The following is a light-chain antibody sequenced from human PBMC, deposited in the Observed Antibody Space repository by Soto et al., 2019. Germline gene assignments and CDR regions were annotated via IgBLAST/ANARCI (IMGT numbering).Light chain of an antibody. CDR1: SSDVGGYNY. Sequence: QSALTQPRSVSGSPGQSVTISCTGTSSDVGGYNYVSWYQQHPGKAPKVMIYDVSERPSGVPDRFSGSKSGNTASLTISGLHAEDEADYYCCSYAGSTMYVLGTGTKLTVL. V-gene: IGLV2-11*01. CDR2: DVS. CDR3: CSYAGSTMYV. J-gene: IGLJ1*01.